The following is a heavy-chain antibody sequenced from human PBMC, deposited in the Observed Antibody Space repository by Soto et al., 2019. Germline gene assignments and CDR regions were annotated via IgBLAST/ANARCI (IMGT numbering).Heavy chain of an antibody. D-gene: IGHD2-2*01. J-gene: IGHJ5*02. CDR3: ARSGISTSWRGWFDP. CDR1: GFTFSSYG. CDR2: IWYDGSNK. Sequence: QVQLVESGGGVVQPGRSLRLSCAASGFTFSSYGMHWVRQAPGKGLEWVAVIWYDGSNKYYADSVKGRFTISRDNSKNTLDLQMNSLRAEDTAVYYCARSGISTSWRGWFDPWGQGTLVTVSS. V-gene: IGHV3-33*01.